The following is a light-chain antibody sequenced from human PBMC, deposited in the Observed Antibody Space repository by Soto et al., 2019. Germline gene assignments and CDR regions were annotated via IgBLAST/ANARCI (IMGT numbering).Light chain of an antibody. CDR3: SSYAGSNILV. CDR2: EVT. CDR1: SSDVGGYNS. V-gene: IGLV2-8*01. Sequence: QPVLTQPPSASGSPGQSVTVSCTGTSSDVGGYNSVSWYQQHPGKAPKLMIYEVTKRPSGVPDRFSGSKSGNTASLTVSGLQAEDEADYYCSSYAGSNILVFGGGTKVTVL. J-gene: IGLJ2*01.